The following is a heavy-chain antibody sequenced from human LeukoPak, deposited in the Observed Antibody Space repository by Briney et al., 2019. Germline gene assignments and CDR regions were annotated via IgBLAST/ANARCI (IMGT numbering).Heavy chain of an antibody. J-gene: IGHJ1*01. D-gene: IGHD6-13*01. Sequence: GGSLRLSCAASGFTFSDYYMSWIRQAPGKGLEWVSYISSSGSTIYYADSVKGRFTISRDNAKNSLYLQMNSLRAEDTAVYYCARHSSSWPTTVQHWGQGTLVTVSS. CDR1: GFTFSDYY. CDR2: ISSSGSTI. CDR3: ARHSSSWPTTVQH. V-gene: IGHV3-11*01.